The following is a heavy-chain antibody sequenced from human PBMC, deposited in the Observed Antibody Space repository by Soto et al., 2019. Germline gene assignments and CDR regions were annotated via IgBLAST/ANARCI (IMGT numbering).Heavy chain of an antibody. CDR2: ISGSGGST. J-gene: IGHJ6*02. CDR1: GFTFSSYA. CDR3: ATGAAMGYYYYYYGMDV. D-gene: IGHD5-18*01. Sequence: EVQLLESGGGLVQPGGSLRLSCAASGFTFSSYAMSWVRQAPGKGLEWVSAISGSGGSTYYADSVKGRFTISRDNSKNTLYLQMNSLRAEDTAVYYCATGAAMGYYYYYYGMDVWGQGTTVTVSS. V-gene: IGHV3-23*01.